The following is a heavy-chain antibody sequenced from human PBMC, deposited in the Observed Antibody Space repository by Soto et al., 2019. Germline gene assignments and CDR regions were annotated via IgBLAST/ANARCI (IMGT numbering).Heavy chain of an antibody. CDR2: IYNSGST. D-gene: IGHD1-7*01. CDR1: YGSISSYH. Sequence: QVQLQESGPGLVKPSETLSLTCTVSYGSISSYHWSWIRQPPGKGLEWIAYIYNSGSTNYNPSLKSRVTISVDTSKNQFFLKLSSVTAADTAVYYCAGEELGRYGMDVWGQGTTVTVSS. V-gene: IGHV4-59*01. CDR3: AGEELGRYGMDV. J-gene: IGHJ6*02.